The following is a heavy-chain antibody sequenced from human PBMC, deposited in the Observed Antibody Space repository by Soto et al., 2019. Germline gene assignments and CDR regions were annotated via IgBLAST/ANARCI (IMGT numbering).Heavy chain of an antibody. Sequence: GGSLRLSCAASGFTFSNAWINWVRQAPGKGLVWVSRINSDGSSTSYADSVKGRFTISRDNAKNTLYLQMNSLRAEDTAVYYCARDLEYSSSWYTLGYYYYGMDVWGQGTTVTVSS. CDR2: INSDGSST. J-gene: IGHJ6*02. CDR3: ARDLEYSSSWYTLGYYYYGMDV. V-gene: IGHV3-74*01. CDR1: GFTFSNAW. D-gene: IGHD6-13*01.